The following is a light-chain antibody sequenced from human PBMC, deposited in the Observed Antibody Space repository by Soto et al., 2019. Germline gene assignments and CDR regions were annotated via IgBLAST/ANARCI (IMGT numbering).Light chain of an antibody. J-gene: IGKJ1*01. CDR1: QSISNY. CDR3: QQYETFSGT. CDR2: DAS. Sequence: DIHMTQPPSSLSASVGDRVTIACRASQSISNYLNWYQQRPGKAPKLLIYDASALPRGVPSRFSGSGSGTKFTLTIASLQPDDFATYYCQQYETFSGTFGPGTKVDIK. V-gene: IGKV1-5*01.